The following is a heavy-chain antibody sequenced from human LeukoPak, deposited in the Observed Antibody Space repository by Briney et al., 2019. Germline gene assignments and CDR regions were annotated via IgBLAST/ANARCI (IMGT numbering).Heavy chain of an antibody. V-gene: IGHV4-39*01. CDR3: ARASGSYRL. CDR2: IYYSGST. Sequence: PSETLSLTCTVSGGSISSSSYYWGWIRQPPGKGLEWIGSIYYSGSTYYNPSLKSRVTISVDTSKNQFSLKLSSVTAADTAVYYCARASGSYRLWGQGTLVTVSS. J-gene: IGHJ4*02. D-gene: IGHD1-26*01. CDR1: GGSISSSSYY.